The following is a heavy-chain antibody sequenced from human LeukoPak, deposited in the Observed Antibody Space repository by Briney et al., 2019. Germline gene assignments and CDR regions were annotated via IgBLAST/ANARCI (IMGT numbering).Heavy chain of an antibody. CDR2: ISGSAGST. J-gene: IGHJ6*03. CDR3: AKLSLSFLSGYSGVEGYYMDV. V-gene: IGHV3-23*01. CDR1: GFTSSSYG. Sequence: GGSLRLSCAASGFTSSSYGMHWVRQAPGKGLEWVSGISGSAGSTYYADSVKGRFTISRDNSRNTVYVQMNSLRAEDTAVYYCAKLSLSFLSGYSGVEGYYMDVWGKGTTVTVSS. D-gene: IGHD3-3*01.